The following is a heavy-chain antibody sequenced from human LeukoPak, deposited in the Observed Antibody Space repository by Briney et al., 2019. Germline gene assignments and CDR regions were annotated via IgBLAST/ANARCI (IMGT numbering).Heavy chain of an antibody. V-gene: IGHV3-33*03. CDR2: IWSDGSKE. Sequence: GRSLRLSCAASGFSFSDYGMHWVRQAPGKGLEWVAVIWSDGSKENYADSVKGRFTISRDNSKNTVFLQMNSLRAEDTAVYYCAKDASGPYNSLFDPWGQGTLVSVSP. J-gene: IGHJ5*02. CDR1: GFSFSDYG. D-gene: IGHD6-19*01. CDR3: AKDASGPYNSLFDP.